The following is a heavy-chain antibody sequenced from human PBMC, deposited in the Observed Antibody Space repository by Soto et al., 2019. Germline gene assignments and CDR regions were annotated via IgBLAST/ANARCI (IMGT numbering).Heavy chain of an antibody. CDR1: GFTFSSYS. CDR2: ISSSSSYI. J-gene: IGHJ6*02. CDR3: ARDLTPLPAAGKISIYYYYGMDV. Sequence: PGGSLRLSCAASGFTFSSYSMNWVRQAPGKGLEWVSSISSSSSYIYNADSVKGRYTVSRDNAKNSLYLQMNRLRAGVTFVYYCARDLTPLPAAGKISIYYYYGMDVWGQGTTVTVSS. D-gene: IGHD6-13*01. V-gene: IGHV3-21*01.